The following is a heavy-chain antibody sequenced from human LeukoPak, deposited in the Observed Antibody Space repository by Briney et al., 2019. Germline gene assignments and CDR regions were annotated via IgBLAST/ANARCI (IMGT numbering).Heavy chain of an antibody. CDR2: IYYSGST. V-gene: IGHV4-59*01. J-gene: IGHJ4*02. Sequence: SETLSLTCTVSGGSISSYYWSWIRQPPGKGLERIGYIYYSGSTNYNPSLKSRVTISVDTSKNQFSLKLSSVTAADAAVYYCARDPSGSYYDYWGQGTLVTVSS. CDR1: GGSISSYY. CDR3: ARDPSGSYYDY. D-gene: IGHD1-26*01.